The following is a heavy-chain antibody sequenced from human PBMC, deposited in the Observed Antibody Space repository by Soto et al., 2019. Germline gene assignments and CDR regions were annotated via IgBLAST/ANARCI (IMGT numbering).Heavy chain of an antibody. CDR1: GYTFTSYD. CDR3: ARGYYGSGSYYIPYY. J-gene: IGHJ4*02. Sequence: ASVKVSCKASGYTFTSYDINWVRQATGQGLEWMGWMNPNSGNTGYAQKFQGRVTMTRNTPLGTAYMELSSLRSEDTAVYYCARGYYGSGSYYIPYYWGQGTLVTVSS. V-gene: IGHV1-8*01. D-gene: IGHD3-10*01. CDR2: MNPNSGNT.